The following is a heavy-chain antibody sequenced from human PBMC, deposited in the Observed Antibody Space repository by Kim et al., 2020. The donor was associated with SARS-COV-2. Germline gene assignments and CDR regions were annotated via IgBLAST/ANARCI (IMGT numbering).Heavy chain of an antibody. D-gene: IGHD2-2*01. V-gene: IGHV3-11*06. Sequence: GGSLRLSCAASGFTFSDYYMSWIRQAPGKGLEWVSYISSSSSYTNYADSVKGRFTISRDNAKNSLYLQMNSLRAEDTAVYYCARDKVVPAARLRQYYYYYGMDVWGQGTTVTVSS. J-gene: IGHJ6*02. CDR3: ARDKVVPAARLRQYYYYYGMDV. CDR2: ISSSSSYT. CDR1: GFTFSDYY.